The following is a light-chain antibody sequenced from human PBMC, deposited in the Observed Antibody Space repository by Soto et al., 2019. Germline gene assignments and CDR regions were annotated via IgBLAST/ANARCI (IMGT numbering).Light chain of an antibody. Sequence: MMMTQSPATLSVSPGERVTLSCRTSHSVNSHVAWYQQKPGQAPRLLLYGASTRATGIPGTFSGSGSGTEFTLTISSLQSEDFAVYYCQQYNNWPRTFGQGTRLEIK. CDR1: HSVNSH. CDR2: GAS. J-gene: IGKJ5*01. CDR3: QQYNNWPRT. V-gene: IGKV3-15*01.